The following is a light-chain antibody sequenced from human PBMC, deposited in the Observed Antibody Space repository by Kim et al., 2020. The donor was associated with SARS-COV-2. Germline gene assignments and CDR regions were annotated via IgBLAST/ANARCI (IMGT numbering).Light chain of an antibody. Sequence: EIVLTQSPGTLSLSPGERATLSCRASQSVSSNYLAWYQQAPGQAPRILIYGASNRATGAPDRFSGSGSGTDFTLTIGRLEPEDFAVYYCQQYGTSPYTVGQGTKLEIK. CDR1: QSVSSNY. CDR2: GAS. V-gene: IGKV3-20*01. CDR3: QQYGTSPYT. J-gene: IGKJ2*01.